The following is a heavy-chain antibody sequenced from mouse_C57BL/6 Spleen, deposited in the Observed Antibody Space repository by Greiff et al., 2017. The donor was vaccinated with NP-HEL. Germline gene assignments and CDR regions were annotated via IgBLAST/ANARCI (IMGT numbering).Heavy chain of an antibody. V-gene: IGHV1-80*01. Sequence: LKQSGASVKISCKASGYAFSSYWMNWVKQRPGKGLEWIGQIYPGDGDTNYNGKFKGKATLTADKSSSTAYMQLSSLTSEDSAVYFCARGGGSYFDYWGQGTTLTVSS. J-gene: IGHJ2*01. D-gene: IGHD1-1*01. CDR3: ARGGGSYFDY. CDR2: IYPGDGDT. CDR1: GYAFSSYW.